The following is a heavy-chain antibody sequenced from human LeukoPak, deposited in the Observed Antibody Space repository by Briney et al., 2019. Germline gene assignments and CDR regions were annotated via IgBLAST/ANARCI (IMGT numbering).Heavy chain of an antibody. CDR1: GYTLTTYG. CDR3: ASASITMIRGVIYFYYGVDV. V-gene: IGHV1-18*01. J-gene: IGHJ6*02. Sequence: ASVKVSCKASGYTLTTYGITWVRQAPGQGLEWVGWISGYNGNTNCAQKYQGRVTLTTDTSTNTAYMELRSLKSDDTAVYYCASASITMIRGVIYFYYGVDVWGQGTTVTVSS. CDR2: ISGYNGNT. D-gene: IGHD3-10*01.